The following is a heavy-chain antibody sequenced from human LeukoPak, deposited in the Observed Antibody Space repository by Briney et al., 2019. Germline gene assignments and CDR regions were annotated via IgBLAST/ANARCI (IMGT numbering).Heavy chain of an antibody. CDR2: IYSGGST. V-gene: IGHV3-66*01. D-gene: IGHD5-18*01. CDR1: GLTFKNAW. Sequence: GGSLRLSCAASGLTFKNAWMSWVRQAPGKGLEWVSVIYSGGSTYYADSVKGRFTISRDNSKNTLYLQMNSLRAEDTAVYYCARADGYSYGSDYWGQGTLVTVSS. J-gene: IGHJ4*02. CDR3: ARADGYSYGSDY.